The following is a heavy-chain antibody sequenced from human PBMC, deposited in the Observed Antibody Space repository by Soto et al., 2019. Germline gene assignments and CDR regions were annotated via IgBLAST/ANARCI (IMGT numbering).Heavy chain of an antibody. J-gene: IGHJ4*02. V-gene: IGHV4-30-2*01. CDR2: IYHSGST. Sequence: LSLTCAVSGGSISSGGYSWSWIRQPPGKGLEWIGYIYHSGSTYYNPSLKSRVTISVDRSKYQFSLKLNSVTAADTAVYYCARGDYSNLYFDYWGQGTLVTVSS. CDR1: GGSISSGGYS. CDR3: ARGDYSNLYFDY. D-gene: IGHD4-4*01.